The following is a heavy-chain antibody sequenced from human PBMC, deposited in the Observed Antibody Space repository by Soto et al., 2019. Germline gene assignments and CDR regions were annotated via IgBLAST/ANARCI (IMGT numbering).Heavy chain of an antibody. CDR3: ARESVNYVNEN. Sequence: QVQMVESGGGVVQPGTSVRLSCVASGFSFSTSGMHWVRQAPGKGPEWVAGMWSDGTNKVYADSVKGRFAIARDNSKNTLYLHKNSLRLEDTAVYYCARESVNYVNENWGQGTLDTVSS. V-gene: IGHV3-33*01. CDR2: MWSDGTNK. D-gene: IGHD1-7*01. J-gene: IGHJ4*02. CDR1: GFSFSTSG.